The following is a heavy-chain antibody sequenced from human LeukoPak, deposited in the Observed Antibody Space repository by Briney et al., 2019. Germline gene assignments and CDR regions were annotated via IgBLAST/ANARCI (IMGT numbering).Heavy chain of an antibody. CDR2: ISWNSGTI. D-gene: IGHD6-19*01. J-gene: IGHJ4*02. CDR1: GFTFDDYA. Sequence: GGSLRLSCAASGFTFDDYAMHWVRQAPGKGLEWVSGISWNSGTIGYADSVKGRFTISRDNAKNSLYLQMNSLRPEDTALYYCAKSRYSSGWYTDYWGQGTLVTVSS. CDR3: AKSRYSSGWYTDY. V-gene: IGHV3-9*01.